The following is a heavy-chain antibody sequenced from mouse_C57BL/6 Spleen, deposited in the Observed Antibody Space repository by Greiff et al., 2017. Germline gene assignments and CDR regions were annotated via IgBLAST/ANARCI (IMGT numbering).Heavy chain of an antibody. CDR2: IDPSDSYT. CDR3: ARSYYGNPGDY. Sequence: QVQLQQPGAELVKPGASVKLSCKASGYTFTSYWMQWVKQRPGQGLEWIGEIDPSDSYTNYNQKFKGKATLTVDTSSSTAYMQLSSLTSEDSAVYYCARSYYGNPGDYWGQGTTLTVSS. CDR1: GYTFTSYW. J-gene: IGHJ2*01. V-gene: IGHV1-50*01. D-gene: IGHD2-10*01.